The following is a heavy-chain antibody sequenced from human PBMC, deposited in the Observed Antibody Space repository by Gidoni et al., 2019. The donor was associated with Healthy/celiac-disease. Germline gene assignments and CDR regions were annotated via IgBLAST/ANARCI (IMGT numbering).Heavy chain of an antibody. CDR1: GGSISSGGYY. Sequence: GPGLVKPSQTLSLTCTVSGGSISSGGYYWSWIRQHPGKGLEWIGYIYYSGSTYYNPSLKSRVTISVDTSKNQFSLKLSSVTAADTAVYYCARDLPLEIAARDYYYGMDVWGQGTTVTVSS. V-gene: IGHV4-31*03. CDR3: ARDLPLEIAARDYYYGMDV. J-gene: IGHJ6*02. D-gene: IGHD6-13*01. CDR2: IYYSGST.